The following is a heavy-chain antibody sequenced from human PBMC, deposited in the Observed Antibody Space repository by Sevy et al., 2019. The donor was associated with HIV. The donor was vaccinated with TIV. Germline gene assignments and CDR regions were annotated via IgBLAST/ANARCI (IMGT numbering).Heavy chain of an antibody. D-gene: IGHD2-2*01. CDR1: GFTFSNYA. Sequence: GGSLRLSCAASGFTFSNYAMSWVRQAPGKGLEWVSTFSFGCGKINYADSVKGRFTISRYNSKNSLYLQMNSLRAEDTALYYCAREGCSKPHDYWGQGTLVIVSS. J-gene: IGHJ4*02. V-gene: IGHV3-23*01. CDR2: FSFGCGKI. CDR3: AREGCSKPHDY.